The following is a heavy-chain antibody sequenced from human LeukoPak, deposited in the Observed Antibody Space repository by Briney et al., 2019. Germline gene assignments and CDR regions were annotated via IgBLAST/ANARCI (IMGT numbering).Heavy chain of an antibody. CDR1: GYTFTGYY. CDR3: ARADILTGYYTFDY. V-gene: IGHV1-2*02. J-gene: IGHJ4*02. CDR2: INPNSGGT. Sequence: GASVKVSCKASGYTFTGYYMYWVRQAPGQGLEWMGWINPNSGGTNYAQKFQGRVTMTRDTSISTAYMELSRLRSDDTAVYYCARADILTGYYTFDYWGQGTLVTVSS. D-gene: IGHD3-9*01.